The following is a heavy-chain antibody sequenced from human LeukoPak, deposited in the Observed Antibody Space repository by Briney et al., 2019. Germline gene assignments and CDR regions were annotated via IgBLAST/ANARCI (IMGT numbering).Heavy chain of an antibody. J-gene: IGHJ4*02. CDR1: GFNFSRHS. D-gene: IGHD2-15*01. CDR2: ISISSSYI. Sequence: GGSLRLSCAASGFNFSRHSMNWVRQAPGKGLEWVSYISISSSYINYSDSVKGRFTISRDKSKNTLYLQMNSLRAEDTAVYYCAKLGGSGPVDYWGQGTLVTVSS. CDR3: AKLGGSGPVDY. V-gene: IGHV3-21*01.